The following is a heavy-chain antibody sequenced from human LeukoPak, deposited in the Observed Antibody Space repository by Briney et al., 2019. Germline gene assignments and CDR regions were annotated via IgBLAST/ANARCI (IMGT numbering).Heavy chain of an antibody. J-gene: IGHJ6*02. V-gene: IGHV4-59*01. CDR2: IYYSGST. CDR1: GGSISGAY. Sequence: SKTLSLTCSVSGGSISGAYWSWIRQAPGKGLEWIGYIYYSGSTDYNPSLESRVTISIDTSKNHFSLNLTAVTAADTAICYCARTGSGRDYYGMDVWGQGTSVTVSS. CDR3: ARTGSGRDYYGMDV. D-gene: IGHD5-12*01.